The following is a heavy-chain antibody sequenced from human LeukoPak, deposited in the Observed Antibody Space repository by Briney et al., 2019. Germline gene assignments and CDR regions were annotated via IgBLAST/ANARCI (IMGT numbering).Heavy chain of an antibody. J-gene: IGHJ3*02. CDR2: IYHSGST. CDR1: GGSISSGGYS. D-gene: IGHD1-26*01. V-gene: IGHV4-30-2*01. CDR3: ARVRSGSYDAFDN. Sequence: SETLSLTCAVSGGSISSGGYSWSWIRQPPGKGLEWIGYIYHSGSTYYNPSLKSRVTISVDRSKNQFSLKLSSVTAADTAVYYCARVRSGSYDAFDNWGQGTMVTVSS.